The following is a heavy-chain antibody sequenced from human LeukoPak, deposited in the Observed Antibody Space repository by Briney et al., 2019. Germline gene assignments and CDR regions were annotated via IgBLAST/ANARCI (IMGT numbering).Heavy chain of an antibody. J-gene: IGHJ4*02. V-gene: IGHV3-53*01. Sequence: GSLRLSCAASGFTVSSNYMSWVRQAPGKGLEWVSVIYSGGSTYYADSVKGRFTISRDNSGNTLYLQMNSLRAEDTAVDYCAKDRGTLLARGYIAHNTSLDQWGQGTLVTVSS. CDR2: IYSGGST. CDR1: GFTVSSNY. CDR3: AKDRGTLLARGYIAHNTSLDQ. D-gene: IGHD3-10*01.